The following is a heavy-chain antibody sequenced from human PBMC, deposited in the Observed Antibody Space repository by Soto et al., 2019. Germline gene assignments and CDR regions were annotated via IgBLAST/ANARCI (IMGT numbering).Heavy chain of an antibody. D-gene: IGHD5-18*01. CDR3: ARGGVVELWRYYDAFDI. CDR1: GYTFTSYA. J-gene: IGHJ3*02. CDR2: INAGNGNT. Sequence: GASVKVSCKASGYTFTSYAMHWVRQAPGQRLEWMGWINAGNGNTKYSQKFQGRVTITRDTSASTAYMELSSLRSEDTAVYYCARGGVVELWRYYDAFDIWGQGTMVTVSS. V-gene: IGHV1-3*01.